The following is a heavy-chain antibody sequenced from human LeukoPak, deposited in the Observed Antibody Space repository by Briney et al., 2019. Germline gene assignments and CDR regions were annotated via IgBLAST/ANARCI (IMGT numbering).Heavy chain of an antibody. D-gene: IGHD6-13*01. Sequence: GGSLRLSCAASGFTFSNYNMNWVRQAPGKGLEWVSSISSTSSYIYYGDSVKGRFTISRDNAKNSLYLQMNSLRAEDSAVYYCARGLIAAAGNGYYYYHGMDVWGQGTTVTVSS. CDR2: ISSTSSYI. V-gene: IGHV3-21*01. CDR3: ARGLIAAAGNGYYYYHGMDV. J-gene: IGHJ6*02. CDR1: GFTFSNYN.